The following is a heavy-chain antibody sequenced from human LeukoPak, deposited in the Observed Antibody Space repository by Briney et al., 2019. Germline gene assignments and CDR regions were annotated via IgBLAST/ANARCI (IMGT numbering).Heavy chain of an antibody. D-gene: IGHD6-19*01. CDR2: ISGSGGST. CDR1: GFTFSSYA. CDR3: AKDPTVAGQGYFDY. J-gene: IGHJ4*02. Sequence: GGSLRLSCAASGFTFSSYAMSWVRQAPGKGLEWVSAISGSGGSTYYADSVKGRFTISRDNSKNTLYLQMNSLRAEGTAVYYCAKDPTVAGQGYFDYWGQGTLVTVSS. V-gene: IGHV3-23*01.